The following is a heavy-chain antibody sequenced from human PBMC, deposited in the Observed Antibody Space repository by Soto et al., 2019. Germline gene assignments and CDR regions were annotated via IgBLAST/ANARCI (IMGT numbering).Heavy chain of an antibody. CDR1: GFTISSNA. J-gene: IGHJ4*02. CDR3: AKDKPGTTSFDY. D-gene: IGHD1-1*01. Sequence: GGSLRLSCAASGFTISSNAMYWVRQAPGKGLEWVSAISDRGDTTHYAESVKGRFTISRDTSKNTLYLQLNTLRADDTAVYYCAKDKPGTTSFDYWGQGTLVTVS. CDR2: ISDRGDTT. V-gene: IGHV3-23*01.